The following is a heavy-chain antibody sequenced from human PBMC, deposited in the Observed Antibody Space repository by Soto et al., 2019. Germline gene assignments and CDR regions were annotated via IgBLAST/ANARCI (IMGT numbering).Heavy chain of an antibody. D-gene: IGHD3-22*01. J-gene: IGHJ6*02. Sequence: GGSLRLSCAASGFTFSSYGMHWVRQAPGKGLEWVAVIWYDGSNKYYADSVKGRFTISRDNSKNTLYLQMNSLRAEDTAVYYCAREGTLITMIVVDPLAYHYYGMDVWGQGTTVTVSS. CDR2: IWYDGSNK. CDR1: GFTFSSYG. V-gene: IGHV3-33*01. CDR3: AREGTLITMIVVDPLAYHYYGMDV.